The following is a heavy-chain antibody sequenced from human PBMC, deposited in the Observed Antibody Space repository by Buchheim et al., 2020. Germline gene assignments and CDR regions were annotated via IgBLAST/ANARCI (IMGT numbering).Heavy chain of an antibody. Sequence: QVQLVESGGGVVQPGRSLRLSCAASGFTFSSYAMHWARQAPGKGLEWVAVISYDGSNKYYADSVKGRFTISRDNSKNKLYLQMNSLRAEDTAVYYCASLWFRELLSYFDYWGQGTL. CDR1: GFTFSSYA. CDR2: ISYDGSNK. V-gene: IGHV3-30*04. CDR3: ASLWFRELLSYFDY. D-gene: IGHD3-10*01. J-gene: IGHJ4*02.